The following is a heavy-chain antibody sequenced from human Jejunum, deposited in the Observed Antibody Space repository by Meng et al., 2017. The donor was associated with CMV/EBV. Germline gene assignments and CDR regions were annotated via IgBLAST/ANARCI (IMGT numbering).Heavy chain of an antibody. CDR2: IYHGESA. CDR1: GDSRSRSDW. J-gene: IGHJ4*02. D-gene: IGHD3-22*01. V-gene: IGHV4-4*02. CDR3: ARNGFYSLDF. Sequence: LTCAVSGDSRSRSDWWRWVRQPPGKGLEWIGEIYHGESATYNPSLKSRVTISVDKSKNQLSLKLSSVTAADTAVYYCARNGFYSLDFWGQGTLVTVSS.